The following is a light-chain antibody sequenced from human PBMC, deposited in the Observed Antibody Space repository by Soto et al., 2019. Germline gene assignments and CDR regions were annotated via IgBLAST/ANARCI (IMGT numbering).Light chain of an antibody. CDR1: NSDVGSYNL. V-gene: IGLV2-23*01. CDR3: CSYAGSSTHV. CDR2: EGS. Sequence: QSVLTQPASVSGSPGQSITISCTGTNSDVGSYNLVSWYQQHPGKAPKLMIYEGSKRPSGVSNRFSGSKSGNTASLTISGLQAEDEADYYCCSYAGSSTHVFGTGTKVTVL. J-gene: IGLJ1*01.